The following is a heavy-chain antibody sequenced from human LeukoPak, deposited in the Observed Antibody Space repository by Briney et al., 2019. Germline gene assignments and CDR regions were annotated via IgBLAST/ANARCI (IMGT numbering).Heavy chain of an antibody. CDR2: IWYDGSNK. D-gene: IGHD2-21*02. J-gene: IGHJ3*02. V-gene: IGHV3-33*01. Sequence: PGGSLRLSCAASGFTFSSYGMHWVRQAPGKGLEWVAVIWYDGSNKYYADSVKGRFTISRDNSKNTLYLQMNSLRAEDTAVYYCAREEGHIVVVTAIPAGAFDIWGQGTMVTVSS. CDR3: AREEGHIVVVTAIPAGAFDI. CDR1: GFTFSSYG.